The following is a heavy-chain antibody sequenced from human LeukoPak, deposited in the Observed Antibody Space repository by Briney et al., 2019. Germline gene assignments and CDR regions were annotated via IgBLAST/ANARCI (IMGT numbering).Heavy chain of an antibody. Sequence: PGGSLRLSCAASGFTFDDYAMTWLRQAPGKGLEWVSGINWDGGSTDYADSVKGRFTISRDNAKNSLYLQMNSLRAEDTALYYCARAARWQAGYFDYWGQGTLVTVSS. CDR3: ARAARWQAGYFDY. J-gene: IGHJ4*02. CDR2: INWDGGST. D-gene: IGHD4-23*01. V-gene: IGHV3-20*04. CDR1: GFTFDDYA.